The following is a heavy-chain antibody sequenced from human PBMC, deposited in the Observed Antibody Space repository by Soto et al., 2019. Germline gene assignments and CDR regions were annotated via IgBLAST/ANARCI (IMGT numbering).Heavy chain of an antibody. CDR3: VRRGGNFRYCDY. Sequence: SGPTLVNPTQTLTLTCAFSGFSLTTSRMRVNWIRQPQGKALEWLARIDWDGDEFYNTSLRTRLTISKDTSKNQVVLTMTDMDPEDTATYYCVRRGGNFRYCDYWGQGTLVTVSS. CDR1: GFSLTTSRMR. CDR2: IDWDGDE. J-gene: IGHJ4*02. D-gene: IGHD2-15*01. V-gene: IGHV2-70*04.